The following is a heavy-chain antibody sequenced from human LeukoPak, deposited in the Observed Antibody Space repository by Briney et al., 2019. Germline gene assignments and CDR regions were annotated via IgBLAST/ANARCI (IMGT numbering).Heavy chain of an antibody. CDR3: ARTTYDILTGYSRASAFDI. Sequence: GGSLRLSCAASGFTFSSYWMSWVRQAPGKGLEWVANIKQDGSDIHYVDSVKGRFTISRDNAKNSLYLQMNSLRAEDTAVYYCARTTYDILTGYSRASAFDIWGQGTMVTVSS. D-gene: IGHD3-9*01. CDR2: IKQDGSDI. V-gene: IGHV3-7*01. J-gene: IGHJ3*02. CDR1: GFTFSSYW.